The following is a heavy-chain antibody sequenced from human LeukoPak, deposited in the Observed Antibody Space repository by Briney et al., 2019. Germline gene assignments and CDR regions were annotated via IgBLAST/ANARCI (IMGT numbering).Heavy chain of an antibody. D-gene: IGHD6-13*01. V-gene: IGHV1-46*01. Sequence: ASVKVSCKASGYTFTSYYMHWVRQAPGQGLEWMGIINPSGGSTSYAQKFQGRVTMTRNTSISTAYMELSSLRSEDTAVYYCARSQEGIAGDFDYWGQGTLVTVSS. J-gene: IGHJ4*02. CDR1: GYTFTSYY. CDR3: ARSQEGIAGDFDY. CDR2: INPSGGST.